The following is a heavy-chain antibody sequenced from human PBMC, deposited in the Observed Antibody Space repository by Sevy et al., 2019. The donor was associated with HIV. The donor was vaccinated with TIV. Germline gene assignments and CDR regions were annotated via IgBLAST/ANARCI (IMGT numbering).Heavy chain of an antibody. V-gene: IGHV3-23*01. CDR3: AKDGTNLGAWYAFDY. Sequence: EGSLRLSCAASGFTFSSNAMSWVHQAPGKELEWVSAISGSGGSTYYADSVKGRFTISRDNSKNTLYLQMNSLRAEDTAVYYCAKDGTNLGAWYAFDYWGQGTLVTVSS. CDR2: ISGSGGST. J-gene: IGHJ4*02. D-gene: IGHD1-26*01. CDR1: GFTFSSNA.